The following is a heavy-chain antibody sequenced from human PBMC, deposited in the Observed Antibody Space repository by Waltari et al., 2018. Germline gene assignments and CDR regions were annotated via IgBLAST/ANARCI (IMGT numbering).Heavy chain of an antibody. V-gene: IGHV5-51*01. CDR2: IYPGDSDT. J-gene: IGHJ4*02. CDR1: GSSFTRYW. D-gene: IGHD6-13*01. Sequence: QLVQSGAAVKKPGESLKLPCKGSGSSFTRYWLGLVRNMPGKGLEWMGIIYPGDSDTRYSPSFQGQVTISADKSISTAYLQWSSLKASDTAMYYCARFYGIAAAGTGYFDYWGQGTLVTVSS. CDR3: ARFYGIAAAGTGYFDY.